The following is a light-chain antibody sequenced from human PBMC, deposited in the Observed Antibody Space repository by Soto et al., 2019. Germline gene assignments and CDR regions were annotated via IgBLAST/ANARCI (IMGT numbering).Light chain of an antibody. CDR3: QAWDSSTVV. CDR1: KLGDKY. V-gene: IGLV3-1*01. CDR2: QDN. Sequence: SYELTQPPSVSVSPGQTASITCSGDKLGDKYVCWYQQKPGQSPVLVIYQDNKRPSGIPDRFSGSNSGNTATLTISGTQAMDEADYYCQAWDSSTVVFGGGTKVTVL. J-gene: IGLJ2*01.